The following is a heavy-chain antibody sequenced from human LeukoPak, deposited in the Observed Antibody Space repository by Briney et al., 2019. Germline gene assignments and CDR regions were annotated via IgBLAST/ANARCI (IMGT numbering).Heavy chain of an antibody. Sequence: ASVKVSCKASGYTFISYGISWVRHAPGQGLEWMGWISGYNGNTNYAQKFQGRVTMTTDTSTSTAHLELRRLRSDDTAIYYCAREFCSGGGCYYYGMDVWGQGTTVTVSS. CDR1: GYTFISYG. D-gene: IGHD2-15*01. CDR2: ISGYNGNT. CDR3: AREFCSGGGCYYYGMDV. V-gene: IGHV1-18*01. J-gene: IGHJ6*02.